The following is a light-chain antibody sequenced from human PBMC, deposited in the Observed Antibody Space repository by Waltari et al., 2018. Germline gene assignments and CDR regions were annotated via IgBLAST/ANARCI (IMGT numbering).Light chain of an antibody. CDR3: QHYVRLPAT. CDR1: QSVSRA. CDR2: GSS. J-gene: IGKJ1*01. V-gene: IGKV3-20*01. Sequence: IVLTQSTGSLSSSPGERVNLSCRASQSVSRAFAWYQQKPGQPPRLLIFGSSNRATGIPDRFRGSGSATDFSLTISRLEPEDFAVYYCQHYVRLPATFGQGTNVEIK.